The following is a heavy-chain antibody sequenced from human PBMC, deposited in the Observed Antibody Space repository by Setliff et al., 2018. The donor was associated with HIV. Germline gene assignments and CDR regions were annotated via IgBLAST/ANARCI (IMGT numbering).Heavy chain of an antibody. V-gene: IGHV5-51*01. J-gene: IGHJ6*03. CDR2: INPGDSDI. CDR1: GYIFTNYW. CDR3: ARSATYYYDSSGVPYYYYYMDV. Sequence: GESLKISCKASGYIFTNYWIGWVRQMPGKGLEWMGIINPGDSDIRYSPSFQGQVTISIDKSISTAYLQWSSLKASDTAMYYCARSATYYYDSSGVPYYYYYMDVWGKGTTVTVSS. D-gene: IGHD3-22*01.